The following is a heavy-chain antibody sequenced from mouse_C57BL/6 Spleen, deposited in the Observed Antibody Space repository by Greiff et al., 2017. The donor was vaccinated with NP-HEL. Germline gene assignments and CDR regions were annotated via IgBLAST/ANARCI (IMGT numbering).Heavy chain of an antibody. D-gene: IGHD2-2*01. CDR3: ARSYGYDEGYYYAMDY. CDR1: GYTFTSYW. V-gene: IGHV1-55*01. CDR2: IYPGSGST. J-gene: IGHJ4*01. Sequence: QVQLQQPGAELVKPGASVKMSCKASGYTFTSYWITWVKQRPGQGLEWIGDIYPGSGSTNYNEKFKSKATLTVDTSSSTAYMQLSSLTSEDSAVYYCARSYGYDEGYYYAMDYWGQGTSVTVSS.